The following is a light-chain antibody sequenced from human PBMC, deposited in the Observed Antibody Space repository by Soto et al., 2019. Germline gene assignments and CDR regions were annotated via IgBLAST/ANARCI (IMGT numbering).Light chain of an antibody. CDR2: EVS. J-gene: IGLJ2*01. V-gene: IGLV2-14*01. Sequence: QSALTQPASVSGSPGQSITISCTGTSSDVGGYRYVSWYQQFPDKAPKLMIYEVSNRPSGVSSRFSGSKSGNTASLTISGLQAEDESDYYCSSYTSRGTLVVFGGGTNVTVL. CDR3: SSYTSRGTLVV. CDR1: SSDVGGYRY.